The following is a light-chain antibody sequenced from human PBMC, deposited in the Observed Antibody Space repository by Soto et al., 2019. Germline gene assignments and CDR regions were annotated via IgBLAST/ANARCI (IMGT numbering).Light chain of an antibody. Sequence: QSALTQPPSVSGSPGQSVTISCTGTSSDVGSNNRVSWYQQPPGTVPKVMIYEVSNRPSGVPDRFSGSKSGNTASLTISGLQAEDEADYYCCSFTSANTYVFGTGTKLTVL. CDR3: CSFTSANTYV. V-gene: IGLV2-18*02. CDR2: EVS. J-gene: IGLJ1*01. CDR1: SSDVGSNNR.